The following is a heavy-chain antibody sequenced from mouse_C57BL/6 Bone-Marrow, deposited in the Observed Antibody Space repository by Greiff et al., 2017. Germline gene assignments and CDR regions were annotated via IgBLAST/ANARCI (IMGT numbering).Heavy chain of an antibody. Sequence: QVQLKESGPGLVQPSQSLSITCTVSGFSLTSYGVHWVRQSPGKGLEWLGVIWSGGSTDYNAAFISRLSISKDNSKSQVFFKMNSLQADDTAIYXCARKKGDYGSSYWYFDVWGTGTTVTVAS. CDR2: IWSGGST. D-gene: IGHD1-1*01. J-gene: IGHJ1*03. CDR1: GFSLTSYG. V-gene: IGHV2-2*01. CDR3: ARKKGDYGSSYWYFDV.